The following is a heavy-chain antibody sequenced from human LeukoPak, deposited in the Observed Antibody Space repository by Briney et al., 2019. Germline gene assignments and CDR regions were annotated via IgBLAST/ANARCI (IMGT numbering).Heavy chain of an antibody. Sequence: ASVKISCKASGYTFTGYYMHWVRQATGQGLEWMGWMNPNSGNTGFAQKFQGRITMTRNTSISTAYMELSSLRSDDTAVYYCARRGVGTHFDYWGQGTLVTVSS. V-gene: IGHV1-8*02. CDR2: MNPNSGNT. J-gene: IGHJ4*02. CDR3: ARRGVGTHFDY. D-gene: IGHD1-1*01. CDR1: GYTFTGYY.